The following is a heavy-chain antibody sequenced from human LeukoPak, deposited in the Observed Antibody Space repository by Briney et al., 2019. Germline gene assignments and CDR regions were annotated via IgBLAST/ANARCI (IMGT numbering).Heavy chain of an antibody. V-gene: IGHV6-1*01. Sequence: SQTLSLTCAISGDSVSSNSAAWNWIRQSPSRGLEWLGRTYYRSRWYDDYAVSVKSRIIINPDTSKNQFSLHLNSVTPEDTAVYYCARDPIRGGSYYHDAFDIWGRGTMVAVSS. CDR2: TYYRSRWYD. CDR3: ARDPIRGGSYYHDAFDI. CDR1: GDSVSSNSAA. J-gene: IGHJ3*02. D-gene: IGHD1-26*01.